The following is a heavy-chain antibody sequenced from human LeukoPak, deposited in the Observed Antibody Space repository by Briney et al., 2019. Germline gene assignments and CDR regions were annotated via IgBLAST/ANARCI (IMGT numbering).Heavy chain of an antibody. D-gene: IGHD6-19*01. J-gene: IGHJ4*02. CDR2: IYYSGNT. Sequence: SETLSLTCIVSGGSISGYYWSWIRQPPGKGLEWIGYIYYSGNTNYNPSLKSRVSISVGTSKNQFSLRLSSVTAADTAVYYCARGQAGYSSGWSSPWGQGTLVTVSS. CDR3: ARGQAGYSSGWSSP. V-gene: IGHV4-59*01. CDR1: GGSISGYY.